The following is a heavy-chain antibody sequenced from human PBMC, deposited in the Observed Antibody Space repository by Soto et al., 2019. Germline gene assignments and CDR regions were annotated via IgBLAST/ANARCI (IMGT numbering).Heavy chain of an antibody. J-gene: IGHJ6*02. CDR1: GGSIVSYY. CDR2: IYYRGTT. Sequence: QVQLQESGPGLVKPSETLSLTCTVSGGSIVSYYWSWIRQPPGKGLEWIGHIYYRGTTTYNPSLQSRVTISVDTSKNQFSLRLSSLIAADTAVYYCARQNGDFDYYFYGVDVWGQGTTVTVS. V-gene: IGHV4-59*01. D-gene: IGHD4-17*01. CDR3: ARQNGDFDYYFYGVDV.